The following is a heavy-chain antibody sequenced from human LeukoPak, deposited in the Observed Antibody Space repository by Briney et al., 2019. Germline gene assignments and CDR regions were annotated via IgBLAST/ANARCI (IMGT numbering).Heavy chain of an antibody. CDR1: GGSLSSYY. CDR3: ARDGYNSEPYYYYMDV. CDR2: IYYSGST. Sequence: PSKTLSLTCTVSGGSLSSYYWSWIRQPPGKGLEWIGYIYYSGSTNYNPSLKSRVTISVDTSKNQLSLKLSSVTAADTAVYFCARDGYNSEPYYYYMDVWGKGTTVTVSS. D-gene: IGHD5-24*01. J-gene: IGHJ6*03. V-gene: IGHV4-59*01.